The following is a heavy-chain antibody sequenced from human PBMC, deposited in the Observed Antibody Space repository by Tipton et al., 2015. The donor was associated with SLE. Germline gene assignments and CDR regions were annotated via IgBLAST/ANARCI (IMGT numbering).Heavy chain of an antibody. V-gene: IGHV5-10-1*01. CDR3: ARAGNPEGYYYYGMDV. CDR1: GYSFTGYW. D-gene: IGHD2/OR15-2a*01. Sequence: VQLVQSGAEVKKPGESLRISCKGSGYSFTGYWISWVRQMPGKGLEWMGKIDPSDSYTNYSPSFQGHVTISVDKSINTAYLQWSSLKASDTAMYYCARAGNPEGYYYYGMDVWGQGTTVTVSS. CDR2: IDPSDSYT. J-gene: IGHJ6*02.